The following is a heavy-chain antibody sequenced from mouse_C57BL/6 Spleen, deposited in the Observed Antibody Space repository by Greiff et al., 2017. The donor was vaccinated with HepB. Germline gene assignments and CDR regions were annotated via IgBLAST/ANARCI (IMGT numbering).Heavy chain of an antibody. J-gene: IGHJ3*01. CDR2: IYPSDSET. CDR3: ARSDYYGSSYDAY. D-gene: IGHD1-1*01. V-gene: IGHV1-61*01. CDR1: GYTFTSYW. Sequence: VQLQQPGAELVRPGSSVKLSCKASGYTFTSYWMDWVKQRPGQGLEWIGNIYPSDSETHYNQKFKDKATLTVDKSSSTAYMQLSSLTSEDSAVYYCARSDYYGSSYDAYWGQGTLVTVSA.